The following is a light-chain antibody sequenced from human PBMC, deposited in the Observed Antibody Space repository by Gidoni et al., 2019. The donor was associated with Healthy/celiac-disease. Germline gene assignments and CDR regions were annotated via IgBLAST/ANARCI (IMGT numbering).Light chain of an antibody. Sequence: VITQPPAPLSVSPGERATLSCRASQSVSSNLAWYQQKPGQAPRLLIYGASTRATGIPARFSGSGSGTEFTLTISSLQSEDFAVYYCQQYNNWRTWTFGQGTKVEIK. V-gene: IGKV3-15*01. CDR1: QSVSSN. CDR3: QQYNNWRTWT. J-gene: IGKJ1*01. CDR2: GAS.